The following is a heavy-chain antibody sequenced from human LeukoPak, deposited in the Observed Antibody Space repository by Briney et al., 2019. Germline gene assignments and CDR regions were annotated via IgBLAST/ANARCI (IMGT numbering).Heavy chain of an antibody. D-gene: IGHD4-11*01. CDR2: ISSSSSYI. CDR3: ARLGKAVEDYSIHYMDV. V-gene: IGHV3-21*04. CDR1: GFTFSSYS. J-gene: IGHJ6*03. Sequence: GGSLRLSCAASGFTFSSYSMNWVRQAPGKGLEWVSSISSSSSYIYYADSVKGRFTISRDNAKNSLYLQMNSLRAEDTAVYYCARLGKAVEDYSIHYMDVWGKGTTVTVSS.